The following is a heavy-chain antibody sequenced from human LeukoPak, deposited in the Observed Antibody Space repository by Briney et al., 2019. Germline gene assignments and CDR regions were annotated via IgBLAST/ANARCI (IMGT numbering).Heavy chain of an antibody. CDR2: ISPNSGGT. CDR3: ARSPSSGWYYYFDY. J-gene: IGHJ4*02. V-gene: IGHV1-2*04. D-gene: IGHD6-19*01. CDR1: GYTFTGYY. Sequence: ASVKVSCKASGYTFTGYYMHWVRQAPGQGLEWMGWISPNSGGTNYAQKFQGWVTMTRDTSISTAYMELSRLRSDDTAVYYCARSPSSGWYYYFDYWGQGTLVTVSS.